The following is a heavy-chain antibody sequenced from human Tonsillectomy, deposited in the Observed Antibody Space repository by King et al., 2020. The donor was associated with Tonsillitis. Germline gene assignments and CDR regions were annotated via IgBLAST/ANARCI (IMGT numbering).Heavy chain of an antibody. Sequence: VQLVESGGGLIQPGGSLRLTCAASGFTVSSNYMSWVRQAPGKGLEWVSVIYSGGSTYYADSVKGRFTISKDNSKNTLYLQMNSLRAEDTAVYYCARDRAGACKWFFDYWGQGTLVTVSS. J-gene: IGHJ4*02. V-gene: IGHV3-53*01. D-gene: IGHD2-8*01. CDR1: GFTVSSNY. CDR3: ARDRAGACKWFFDY. CDR2: IYSGGST.